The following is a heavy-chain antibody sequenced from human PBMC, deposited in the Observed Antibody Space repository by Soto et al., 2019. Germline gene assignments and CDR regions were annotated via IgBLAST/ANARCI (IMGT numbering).Heavy chain of an antibody. CDR1: GFTFSSYE. CDR3: ARVGSSSWYRDFDY. CDR2: ISSSGSTI. Sequence: EVQLVESGGGLVQPGGSLRLSCAASGFTFSSYEMNWVRQAPGKGLEWVSYISSSGSTIYYADSVKGRFTISRDNAKNSLYLQMNSLRAEDTAVYYCARVGSSSWYRDFDYWGQGTLDTVSS. J-gene: IGHJ4*02. V-gene: IGHV3-48*03. D-gene: IGHD6-13*01.